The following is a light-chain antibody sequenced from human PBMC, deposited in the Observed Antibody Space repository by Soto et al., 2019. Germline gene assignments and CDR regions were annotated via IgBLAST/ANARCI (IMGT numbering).Light chain of an antibody. Sequence: DIQMTQSPSSVSASVGDRVTITCRASQGISGWLAWYQQKPGTAPNLLISAASSLQSGVPSMFSGSRARTDFTLIIITLQPEDFATYYCQQAHSFPLTFGGGTKVEI. CDR1: QGISGW. J-gene: IGKJ4*01. V-gene: IGKV1-12*01. CDR3: QQAHSFPLT. CDR2: AAS.